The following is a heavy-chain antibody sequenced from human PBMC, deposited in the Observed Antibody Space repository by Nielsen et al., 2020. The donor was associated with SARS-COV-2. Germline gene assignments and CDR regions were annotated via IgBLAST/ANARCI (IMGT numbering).Heavy chain of an antibody. CDR2: IIPIFGTA. CDR1: GYTFTSYA. V-gene: IGHV1-69*13. J-gene: IGHJ5*02. CDR3: ARANCSGGSCYSGGWFDP. D-gene: IGHD2-15*01. Sequence: SVKVSCKASGYTFTSYAISWVRQAPGQGLEWMGGIIPIFGTANYAQKFQGRVTITADESTSTAYMELSSLRSEDTAVYYCARANCSGGSCYSGGWFDPWGQGTLVTVSS.